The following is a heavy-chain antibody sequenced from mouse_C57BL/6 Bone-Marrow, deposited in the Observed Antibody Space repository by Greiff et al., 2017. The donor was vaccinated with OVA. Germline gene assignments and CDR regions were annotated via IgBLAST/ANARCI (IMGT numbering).Heavy chain of an antibody. Sequence: EVKLQESGPGLVKPSQSLSLTCSVTGYSITSGYYWNWIRQFPGNKLEWMGYISYDGSNNYNPSLKNRISITRDTSKNQFFLKLNSVTTEDTATYYCARGGLLRAMDYWGQGTSVTVSS. CDR2: ISYDGSN. CDR3: ARGGLLRAMDY. V-gene: IGHV3-6*01. D-gene: IGHD1-1*01. CDR1: GYSITSGYY. J-gene: IGHJ4*01.